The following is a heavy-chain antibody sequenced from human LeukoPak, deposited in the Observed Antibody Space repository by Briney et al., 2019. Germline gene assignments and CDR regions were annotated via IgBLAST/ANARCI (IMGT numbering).Heavy chain of an antibody. V-gene: IGHV3-48*03. Sequence: QPGGSLRLSCAASGFTFASYVMSWVRQAPGKGLEWVSYISSSGSTKYYADSVKGRFTISRDNAKNSLYLQMNSLRAEDTAVYYCARYDYGDYVVDYWGQGTLVTVSS. J-gene: IGHJ4*02. D-gene: IGHD4-17*01. CDR3: ARYDYGDYVVDY. CDR2: ISSSGSTK. CDR1: GFTFASYV.